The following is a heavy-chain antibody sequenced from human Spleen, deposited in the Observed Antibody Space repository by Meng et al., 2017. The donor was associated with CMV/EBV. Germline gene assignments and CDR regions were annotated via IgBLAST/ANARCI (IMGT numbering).Heavy chain of an antibody. D-gene: IGHD2-2*02. CDR2: ISSSGAVI. Sequence: DDYMNWIRQAPGKGLEWVSYISSSGAVIYYADSVKGRFTISRDNAKNSLYLHLDSLRAEDTAMYYCARGRGLRYCSTTGCYNPTDYWGQGALVTVSS. V-gene: IGHV3-11*04. CDR3: ARGRGLRYCSTTGCYNPTDY. CDR1: DDY. J-gene: IGHJ4*02.